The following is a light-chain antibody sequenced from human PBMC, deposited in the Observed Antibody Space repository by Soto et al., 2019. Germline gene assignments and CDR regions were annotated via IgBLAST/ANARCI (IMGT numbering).Light chain of an antibody. J-gene: IGLJ1*01. V-gene: IGLV2-14*01. CDR1: SSDVGGYNY. CDR2: DVS. Sequence: HXALTQPASVSGSPLQSITISCTGTSSDVGGYNYVSWYQQYPGKAPKLMIYDVSNRPSGISNRFSGSKSVNTASLTIFGLLAEDEADYYCSSWTSSSTYVFGTGTKVTVL. CDR3: SSWTSSSTYV.